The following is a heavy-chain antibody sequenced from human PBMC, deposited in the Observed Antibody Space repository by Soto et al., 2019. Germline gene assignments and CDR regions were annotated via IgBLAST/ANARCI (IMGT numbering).Heavy chain of an antibody. Sequence: PGGSLRLSCAASGFTFSDYYMSWIRQAPGKGLEWVSYISSSSSYTNYADSVKGRFTISRDNAKNSLYLQMNSLRAEDTAVYYCAKGITDTGGYYYYSMDVWGQGTAVTVSS. J-gene: IGHJ6*02. CDR1: GFTFSDYY. CDR2: ISSSSSYT. CDR3: AKGITDTGGYYYYSMDV. V-gene: IGHV3-11*05. D-gene: IGHD2-15*01.